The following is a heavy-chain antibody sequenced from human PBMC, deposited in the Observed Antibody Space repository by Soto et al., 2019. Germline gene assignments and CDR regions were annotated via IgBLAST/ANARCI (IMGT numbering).Heavy chain of an antibody. CDR1: GFTFSGFG. Sequence: GGSLRLSCAASGFTFSGFGMHWVRQAPGKGLEWVAVISYDGTNEIYADSVKGRFSVSRDNSKNIVYLQMNSLRDEDTAMYYCAGWGKRDGESSPPRGLWGQGTLVTVSS. CDR3: AGWGKRDGESSPPRGL. CDR2: ISYDGTNE. D-gene: IGHD3-10*01. V-gene: IGHV3-30*03. J-gene: IGHJ1*01.